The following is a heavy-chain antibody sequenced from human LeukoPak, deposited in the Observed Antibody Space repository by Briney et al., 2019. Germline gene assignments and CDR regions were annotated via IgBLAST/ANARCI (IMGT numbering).Heavy chain of an antibody. CDR2: INSDGSTT. CDR3: ARGSSGYSTT. D-gene: IGHD6-13*01. CDR1: GFTFSSYW. J-gene: IGHJ5*02. V-gene: IGHV3-74*01. Sequence: GGSLRLSCAASGFTFSSYWMHWVRQAPGKGLVWVSRINSDGSTTNYADSVQGRFSISRDNAKNTLYLQMNSLRAEDTAVYYCARGSSGYSTTWGQGTLVTVSS.